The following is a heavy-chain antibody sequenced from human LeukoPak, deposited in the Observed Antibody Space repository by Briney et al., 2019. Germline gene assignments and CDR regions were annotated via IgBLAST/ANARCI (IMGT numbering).Heavy chain of an antibody. CDR1: GGSFSGYY. J-gene: IGHJ4*02. Sequence: PSETLSLTCAVYGGSFSGYYWSWIRQPPGKGLEWIGEINHSGSTNYNPSLKSRVTISVDTSKNQFSLKLSSVTAADTAVYYCARGELPDCSGGSCPYYFDYWGQGTLVTVSS. V-gene: IGHV4-34*01. CDR3: ARGELPDCSGGSCPYYFDY. CDR2: INHSGST. D-gene: IGHD2-15*01.